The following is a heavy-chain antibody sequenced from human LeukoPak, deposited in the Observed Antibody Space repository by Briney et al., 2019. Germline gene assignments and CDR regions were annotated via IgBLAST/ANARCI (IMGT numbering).Heavy chain of an antibody. CDR3: ARSRRTRVGEDYFDY. D-gene: IGHD3-10*01. V-gene: IGHV3-33*01. Sequence: GGSLRLSCAASGFTFSSYGMHWVRQAPGKGLEWVAVIWYDGSNKYYADSVKGRFTISRDNSKNTLYLQMNSLRAEDTAVYYCARSRRTRVGEDYFDYWGQGTLATVSS. J-gene: IGHJ4*02. CDR1: GFTFSSYG. CDR2: IWYDGSNK.